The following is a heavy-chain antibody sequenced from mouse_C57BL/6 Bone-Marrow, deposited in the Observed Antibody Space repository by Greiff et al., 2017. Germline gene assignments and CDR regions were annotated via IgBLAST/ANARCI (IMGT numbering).Heavy chain of an antibody. V-gene: IGHV1-55*01. D-gene: IGHD2-1*01. Sequence: QVHVKQPGAELVKPGASVKMSCKASGYTFTSYWITWVKQRPGQGLEWIGDIYPGSGSTNYNEKFKSKATLTVDTASSTASMQLSSLTSGASAVYYCARGDHYYGNYPYAMDYWGQGTSVTVSS. J-gene: IGHJ4*01. CDR2: IYPGSGST. CDR3: ARGDHYYGNYPYAMDY. CDR1: GYTFTSYW.